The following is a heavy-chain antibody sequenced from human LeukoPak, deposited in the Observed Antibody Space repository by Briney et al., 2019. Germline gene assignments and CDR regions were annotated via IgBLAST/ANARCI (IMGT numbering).Heavy chain of an antibody. CDR3: ARELSGSISRHFDY. J-gene: IGHJ4*02. CDR1: GFTFRDYY. V-gene: IGHV3-11*04. D-gene: IGHD2-15*01. CDR2: ISTSGSTK. Sequence: PGGSLRLSCAASGFTFRDYYMNWIRQALGKGLEWVSYISTSGSTKFYADSVKGRFSISRDNAKNALYLQMNSLRAEDTAVFYCARELSGSISRHFDYWGQGTLVTVSS.